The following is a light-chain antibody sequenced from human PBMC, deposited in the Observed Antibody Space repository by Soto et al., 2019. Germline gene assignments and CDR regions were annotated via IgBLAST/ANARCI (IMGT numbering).Light chain of an antibody. V-gene: IGLV1-40*01. Sequence: QSVLTQPPSVSGAPGQRVSISCTGSTSNIGAPYDVHWYQHLPGAAPKLLIYGDNNRPSGVPDRFSGSKSGTSASLAITSLQPEDEADYYCQSYDISLHNYVFGTGTKVTAL. CDR2: GDN. CDR1: TSNIGAPYD. CDR3: QSYDISLHNYV. J-gene: IGLJ1*01.